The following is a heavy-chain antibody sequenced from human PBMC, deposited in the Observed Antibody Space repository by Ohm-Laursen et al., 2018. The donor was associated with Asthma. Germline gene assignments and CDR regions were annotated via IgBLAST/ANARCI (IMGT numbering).Heavy chain of an antibody. CDR2: ISSSSSYI. V-gene: IGHV3-21*01. Sequence: SLRLSCAASGFTFSSYSMNWVRQAPGKGLEWVSSISSSSSYIYYADSVKGRFTISRDNAKNSLYLQMNSLRAEDTAVYYCARDPAGWDRDNWFDPWGQGTLVTVSS. J-gene: IGHJ5*02. CDR3: ARDPAGWDRDNWFDP. D-gene: IGHD1-14*01. CDR1: GFTFSSYS.